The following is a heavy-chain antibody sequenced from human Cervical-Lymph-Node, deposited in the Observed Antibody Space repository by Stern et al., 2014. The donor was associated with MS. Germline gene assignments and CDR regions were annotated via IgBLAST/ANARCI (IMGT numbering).Heavy chain of an antibody. CDR1: GYSFNTYW. D-gene: IGHD5/OR15-5a*01. V-gene: IGHV5-51*01. J-gene: IGHJ4*02. CDR3: ARRVWAENNYFDS. Sequence: EVQLVQSGPEAKKPGEFLKISCKSSGYSFNTYWIGWVRQMPGKGLEWMGIIYPADSDVRYRPSFQGQVTISADKSTTTAYLQWGSLRASDTAVYYCARRVWAENNYFDSWGQGTLVTGSP. CDR2: IYPADSDV.